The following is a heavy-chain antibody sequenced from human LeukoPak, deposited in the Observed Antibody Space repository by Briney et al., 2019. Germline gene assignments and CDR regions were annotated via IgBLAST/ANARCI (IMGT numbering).Heavy chain of an antibody. J-gene: IGHJ4*02. D-gene: IGHD2-2*01. V-gene: IGHV3-23*01. Sequence: GGSLRLSCAAAGFTFSSNDMSWDRQAPGKGMEWVTAISGSGASTYYAATVTGRFTISRDNSKNTLYLQMNSLRAEDTAVYYCAKGGQGVVPAAIAYWGQGTLVTVSS. CDR3: AKGGQGVVPAAIAY. CDR2: ISGSGAST. CDR1: GFTFSSND.